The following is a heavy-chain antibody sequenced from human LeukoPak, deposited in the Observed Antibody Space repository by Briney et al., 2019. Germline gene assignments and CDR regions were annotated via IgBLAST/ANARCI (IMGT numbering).Heavy chain of an antibody. J-gene: IGHJ6*03. CDR1: GGTFSSYA. CDR2: IIPIFGTA. CDR3: ARTPYYDILTASSYYYYYYMDV. Sequence: ASVKVSCKASGGTFSSYAISWVRQAPGQGLEWMGGIIPIFGTANYAQKFQGRVTITTDESTSTAYMELSSLRSEDTAVYYWARTPYYDILTASSYYYYYYMDVWGKGTTVTVSS. V-gene: IGHV1-69*05. D-gene: IGHD3-9*01.